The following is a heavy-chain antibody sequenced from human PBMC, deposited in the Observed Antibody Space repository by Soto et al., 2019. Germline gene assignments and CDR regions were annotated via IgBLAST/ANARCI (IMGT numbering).Heavy chain of an antibody. Sequence: KPTDTLSLTSTVYGDSISRDDYYWSWIRQPPGKGLEWVGYIYYRGSTYYNPSLKSRVTISVDTSKNQVSLKLNSVTAADTAVYYCVGGKHLVATLDYWGQGTLVTVSS. D-gene: IGHD6-6*01. CDR1: GDSISRDDYY. V-gene: IGHV4-30-4*02. J-gene: IGHJ4*02. CDR2: IYYRGST. CDR3: VGGKHLVATLDY.